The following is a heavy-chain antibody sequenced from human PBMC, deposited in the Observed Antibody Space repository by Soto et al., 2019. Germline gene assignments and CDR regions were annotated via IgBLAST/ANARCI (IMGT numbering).Heavy chain of an antibody. Sequence: ASVKVSCKASGYTFTGYYMHWVRQAPGQGLEWMGWINPNSGGTNYAQKFQGWVTMTRDTSISTAYMELSRLRSDDTAVYYCAREGGYCSSTSCHDAFDIWGQGTMVTVSS. D-gene: IGHD2-2*01. CDR2: INPNSGGT. CDR1: GYTFTGYY. V-gene: IGHV1-2*04. J-gene: IGHJ3*02. CDR3: AREGGYCSSTSCHDAFDI.